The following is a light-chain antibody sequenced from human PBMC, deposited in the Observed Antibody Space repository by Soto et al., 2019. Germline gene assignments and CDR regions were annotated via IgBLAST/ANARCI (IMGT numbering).Light chain of an antibody. V-gene: IGKV1-5*03. Sequence: DIQMTQSPSTLSGSVGGRATITCRASQNISSWLAWYQQKPGKAPKLLIYKASTLKSGVPSRFTGSGSGTEYAHTIISRQPEEFATNYWQHYDSYFEAFGRGTKGDLK. CDR1: QNISSW. CDR3: QHYDSYFEA. J-gene: IGKJ1*01. CDR2: KAS.